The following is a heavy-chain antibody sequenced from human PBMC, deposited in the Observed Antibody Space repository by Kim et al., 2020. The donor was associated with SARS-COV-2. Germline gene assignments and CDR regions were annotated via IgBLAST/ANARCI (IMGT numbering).Heavy chain of an antibody. CDR1: GFTFSSYG. CDR2: ISYDGSNK. Sequence: GGSLRLSCAASGFTFSSYGMHWVRQAPGKGLEWVAVISYDGSNKYYADSVKGRFTISRDNSKNTLYLQMNSLRAEDTAVYYCAKGTSKLWFGELGGFDYWGQGTLVTVSS. V-gene: IGHV3-30*18. CDR3: AKGTSKLWFGELGGFDY. J-gene: IGHJ4*02. D-gene: IGHD3-10*01.